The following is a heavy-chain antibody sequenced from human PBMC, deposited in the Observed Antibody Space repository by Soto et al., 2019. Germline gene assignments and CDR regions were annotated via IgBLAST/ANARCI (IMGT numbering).Heavy chain of an antibody. CDR3: SGLLSEGGGVVDY. V-gene: IGHV4-39*01. D-gene: IGHD3-16*01. CDR1: GGSMSRSGYY. J-gene: IGHJ4*02. Sequence: PSXTLSLTCTVSGGSMSRSGYYWCWIRQPPGKGLEWIGSIYSSGNPYYNPSLKRRVTISVDPSKNQFSLKLTSVSAADTAVYYCSGLLSEGGGVVDYWGQGTLVTVSS. CDR2: IYSSGNP.